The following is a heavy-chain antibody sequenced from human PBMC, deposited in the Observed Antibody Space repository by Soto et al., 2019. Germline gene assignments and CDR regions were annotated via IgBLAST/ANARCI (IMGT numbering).Heavy chain of an antibody. CDR2: ISGSGGST. CDR3: AKDPYSSSSVGYFDY. J-gene: IGHJ4*02. V-gene: IGHV3-23*01. Sequence: LXLSCAASVFTFSSYAMSWVRQAPWKGLEWVSAISGSGGSTYYADSVKGRFTISRDNSKNTLYLQMNSLRAEDTAVYYCAKDPYSSSSVGYFDYWGQGTLVTVSS. D-gene: IGHD6-6*01. CDR1: VFTFSSYA.